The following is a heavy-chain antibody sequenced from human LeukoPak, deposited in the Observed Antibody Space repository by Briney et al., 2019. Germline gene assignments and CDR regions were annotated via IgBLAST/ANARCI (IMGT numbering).Heavy chain of an antibody. J-gene: IGHJ4*02. CDR3: ATPSSSGYLTHFDY. CDR2: FDPEDGET. Sequence: ASVKVSCKVSGYTLTELSMHWVRQAPGKGLEWMGGFDPEDGETIYAQKFQGRVTMTEDTSTDTAYMELSSLRSEDTAVYYCATPSSSGYLTHFDYWGQGTLVTVSS. V-gene: IGHV1-24*01. CDR1: GYTLTELS. D-gene: IGHD3-22*01.